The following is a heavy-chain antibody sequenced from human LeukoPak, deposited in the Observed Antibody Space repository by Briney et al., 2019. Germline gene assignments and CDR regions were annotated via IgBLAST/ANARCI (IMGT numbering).Heavy chain of an antibody. CDR3: ARDREVVGATNDAFDM. V-gene: IGHV3-21*01. J-gene: IGHJ3*02. CDR1: GFTFSTYY. CDR2: LSSSSSSI. Sequence: PGGSLRLSCAASGFTFSTYYMNWVRQAPGKGLEWVSSLSSSSSSIYYADSVKGRFTISRDNAKNSLYLQMNSLRAEDTAVYYCARDREVVGATNDAFDMWGQGTVVTVSS. D-gene: IGHD1-26*01.